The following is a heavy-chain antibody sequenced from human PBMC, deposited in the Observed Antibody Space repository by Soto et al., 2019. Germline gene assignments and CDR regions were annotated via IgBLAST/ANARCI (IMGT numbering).Heavy chain of an antibody. D-gene: IGHD3-10*01. Sequence: GNLRLSSASSRLSLSRCDIDKFRQATGKSLEWASAIGTAGDTYYPGSVKGRFTISRENAKNSLYLQMNTLRAGDTAVYYCKSSPVLFRGVRAFDYWGQGILVTVSS. J-gene: IGHJ4*02. CDR3: KSSPVLFRGVRAFDY. V-gene: IGHV3-13*01. CDR1: RLSLSRCD. CDR2: IGTAGDT.